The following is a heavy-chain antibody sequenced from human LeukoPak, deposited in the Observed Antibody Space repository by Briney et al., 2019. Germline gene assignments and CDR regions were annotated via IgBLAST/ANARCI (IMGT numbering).Heavy chain of an antibody. CDR1: GGTFTSYA. Sequence: SVKVSCKASGGTFTSYAISWVRQAPGQGLEWMGGIIPIFGTANYAQKFQGRVTITTDESTSTAYMELSSLRSEDTAVYYCARVVPLAAGYDRAGYYFDYWGQGTLVTVSS. CDR2: IIPIFGTA. D-gene: IGHD3-22*01. CDR3: ARVVPLAAGYDRAGYYFDY. J-gene: IGHJ4*02. V-gene: IGHV1-69*05.